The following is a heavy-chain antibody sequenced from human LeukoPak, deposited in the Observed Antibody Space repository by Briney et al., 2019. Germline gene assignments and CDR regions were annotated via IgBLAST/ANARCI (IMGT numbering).Heavy chain of an antibody. CDR3: ANLRGRGAYACSGASCYSY. V-gene: IGHV3-23*01. D-gene: IGHD2-15*01. Sequence: GGSLRLSCEASGFTFSSYAMSWVRKAQGKGMERVSGVSGSGGGTSYNSSVKGRFTISRNNSKNTLFLQMNSLRVEDTAVYYCANLRGRGAYACSGASCYSYWGQGTLVTVSP. J-gene: IGHJ4*02. CDR2: VSGSGGGT. CDR1: GFTFSSYA.